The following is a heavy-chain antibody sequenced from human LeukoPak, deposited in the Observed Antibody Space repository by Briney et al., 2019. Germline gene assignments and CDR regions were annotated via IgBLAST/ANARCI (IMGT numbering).Heavy chain of an antibody. Sequence: ASVKVSCKVSGYILTELSMHWVRQAPGKGPEWMGGFDPEDGETIYAQKFQGRVTMTEDTSTDTAYMELSSLRSEDTAVYYCATGPREWPQPHPWGQGTLVTVSS. CDR2: FDPEDGET. J-gene: IGHJ5*02. V-gene: IGHV1-24*01. D-gene: IGHD3-3*01. CDR3: ATGPREWPQPHP. CDR1: GYILTELS.